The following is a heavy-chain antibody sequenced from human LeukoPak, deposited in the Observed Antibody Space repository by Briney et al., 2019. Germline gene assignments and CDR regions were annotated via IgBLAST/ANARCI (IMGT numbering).Heavy chain of an antibody. CDR3: ASPIAAAILNWYFDL. V-gene: IGHV1-2*02. Sequence: ASVKVSCKASGYTFTGYYMHWVRQAPGQGLEWMGWINPNSGGTNYAQKFQGRATMTRDTSISTAYMELSRLRSDDTAVYYCASPIAAAILNWYFDLWRRGTLVTVSS. D-gene: IGHD6-13*01. CDR2: INPNSGGT. J-gene: IGHJ2*01. CDR1: GYTFTGYY.